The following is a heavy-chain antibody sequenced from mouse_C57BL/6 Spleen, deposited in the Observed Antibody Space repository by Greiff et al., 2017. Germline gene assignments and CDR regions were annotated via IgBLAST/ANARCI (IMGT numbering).Heavy chain of an antibody. D-gene: IGHD2-4*01. CDR1: GFTFSDYY. CDR2: ISNGGGST. J-gene: IGHJ3*01. Sequence: EVKLMESGGGLVQPGGSLKLSCAASGFTFSDYYMYWVRQTPEKRLEWVAYISNGGGSTYYPDTVKGRFPISRDNAKNTLYLQMSRLKSEDTAMYYCARHYYDYDGGFAYWGQGTLVTVSA. V-gene: IGHV5-12*01. CDR3: ARHYYDYDGGFAY.